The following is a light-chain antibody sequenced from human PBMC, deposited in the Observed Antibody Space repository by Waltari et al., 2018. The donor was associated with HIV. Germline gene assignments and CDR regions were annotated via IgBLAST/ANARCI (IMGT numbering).Light chain of an antibody. Sequence: IVLTQSPATLSLSPGERATLSCRASQSVSSSLAWYQQKPGQAPRLLIYDASNRATGIPARFSGSGSGTDFTLTISSLEPEDIAVYYCQRRSNPFTFGPGTKVDIK. CDR2: DAS. CDR1: QSVSSS. CDR3: QRRSNPFT. J-gene: IGKJ3*01. V-gene: IGKV3-11*01.